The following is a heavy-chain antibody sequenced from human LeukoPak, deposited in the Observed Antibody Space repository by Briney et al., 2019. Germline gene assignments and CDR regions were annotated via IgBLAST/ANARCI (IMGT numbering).Heavy chain of an antibody. Sequence: PSETLSLTCTVSGGSISSYYWSWIRQPPGKGLEWIGYIYYSGSTNYNPSLKSRVTISVDTSKNQFSLKLSSVTAADTAVYYCARVDRGRGWFEPWGQGTLVTVSS. J-gene: IGHJ5*02. CDR2: IYYSGST. D-gene: IGHD2-2*03. CDR3: ARVDRGRGWFEP. V-gene: IGHV4-59*01. CDR1: GGSISSYY.